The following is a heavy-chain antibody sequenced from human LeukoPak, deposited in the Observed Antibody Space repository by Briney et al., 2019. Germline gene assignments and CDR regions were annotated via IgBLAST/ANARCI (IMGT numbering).Heavy chain of an antibody. CDR2: IYYSGST. V-gene: IGHV4-59*01. CDR1: GGSISSYY. J-gene: IGHJ5*02. Sequence: PSETLSLTCTVSGGSISSYYWSWIRQPPGKGLEWIGYIYYSGSTNYNPSLKSRVTISVDTSKNQFSLKLSSVTAADTAVYYCARNGDFWSGYLFDPWGQGTLVTVSS. D-gene: IGHD3-3*01. CDR3: ARNGDFWSGYLFDP.